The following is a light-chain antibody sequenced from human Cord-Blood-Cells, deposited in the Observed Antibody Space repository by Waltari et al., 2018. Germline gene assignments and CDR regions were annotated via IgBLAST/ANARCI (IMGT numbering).Light chain of an antibody. Sequence: QSALTQTPSVSRSPGPSLTISCPGTSSDVGGSTYVSWYQQHPGKAPKLIIYEVSNRPSGVSNRFSGSKSGNTASLAISGLQAEDEADYYCSSYTSSSTHVFGTGTKVTVL. J-gene: IGLJ1*01. CDR1: SSDVGGSTY. V-gene: IGLV2-14*01. CDR2: EVS. CDR3: SSYTSSSTHV.